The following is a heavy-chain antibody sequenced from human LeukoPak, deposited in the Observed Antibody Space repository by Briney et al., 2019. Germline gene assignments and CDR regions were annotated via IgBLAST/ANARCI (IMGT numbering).Heavy chain of an antibody. CDR2: IRYDGSNK. CDR3: AKVLSLEWTLDAFDI. D-gene: IGHD3-3*01. CDR1: GFTFSSYG. V-gene: IGHV3-30*02. J-gene: IGHJ3*02. Sequence: PGGSLRLSCAASGFTFSSYGMHWVRQAPGKGLEWVAFIRYDGSNKYYADSVKGRFTISRDSSKNTLYLQMNSLRAEDTAVYYCAKVLSLEWTLDAFDIWGQGTMVTVSS.